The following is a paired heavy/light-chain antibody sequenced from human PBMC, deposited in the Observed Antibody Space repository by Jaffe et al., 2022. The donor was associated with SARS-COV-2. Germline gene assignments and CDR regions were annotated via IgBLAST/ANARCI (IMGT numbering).Light chain of an antibody. CDR2: AAS. CDR3: LQHNSYLWT. J-gene: IGKJ1*01. V-gene: IGKV1-17*01. Sequence: DFQMTQSPSSLSASVGDRVTITCRASQDIRNDLAWYQQKPGKAPERLIYAASNLQSGVPSRFSGSGSGTEFTLTISSLQPEDFATYYCLQHNSYLWTFGQGTKVEIK. CDR1: QDIRND.
Heavy chain of an antibody. J-gene: IGHJ4*02. Sequence: QVQLQESGPGLVKPSETLSLTCTVSGYSIDSGYYWGWIRQPPGKGLEWIGSVYHSGSTYYNPSLRSRVTISVDTSKNQFSLKLNSVTAADTAVYYCARLPLVGAHLGYWGQGTLVTVSS. D-gene: IGHD1-26*01. V-gene: IGHV4-38-2*02. CDR2: VYHSGST. CDR1: GYSIDSGYY. CDR3: ARLPLVGAHLGY.